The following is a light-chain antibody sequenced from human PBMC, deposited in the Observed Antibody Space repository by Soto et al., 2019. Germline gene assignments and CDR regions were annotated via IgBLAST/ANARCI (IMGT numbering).Light chain of an antibody. Sequence: QSVLTQPPSASGTPGQSVTIFCSGGSSNIGSNPVNWYQQLPGAAPKLLIFDNNLRPSGVPGRFSGSKSGTSASLAISGLQPEDEAEYYCATWDDSLNGYAVFGGGTQLTVL. V-gene: IGLV1-44*01. CDR3: ATWDDSLNGYAV. CDR1: SSNIGSNP. J-gene: IGLJ7*01. CDR2: DNN.